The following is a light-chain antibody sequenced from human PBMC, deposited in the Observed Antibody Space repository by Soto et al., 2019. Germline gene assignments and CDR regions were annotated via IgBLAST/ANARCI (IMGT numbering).Light chain of an antibody. CDR3: SSYTSSSRVV. V-gene: IGLV2-14*01. Sequence: QSALTQPASVSGSPGQSITISCTGTSSDVGGYNYVSWYQQHPGKAPKLMIFDVSNRPSGVSNRFSGSKSGNTASLTISGLQAEDGADYYCSSYTSSSRVVFGGGTKVTVL. J-gene: IGLJ2*01. CDR2: DVS. CDR1: SSDVGGYNY.